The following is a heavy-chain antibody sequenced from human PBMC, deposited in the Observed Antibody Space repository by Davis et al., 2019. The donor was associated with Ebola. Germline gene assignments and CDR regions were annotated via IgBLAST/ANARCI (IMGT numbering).Heavy chain of an antibody. V-gene: IGHV1-2*02. J-gene: IGHJ5*02. Sequence: ASVKVSCKASGGTFSSYAISWVRQAPGQGLEWMGGINPNSGGTNYAQKFQGRVTMTRDTSISTAYMELSRLRSDDTAVYYCARASIAVAGGPDPWGQGTLVTVSS. CDR2: INPNSGGT. CDR3: ARASIAVAGGPDP. D-gene: IGHD6-19*01. CDR1: GGTFSSYA.